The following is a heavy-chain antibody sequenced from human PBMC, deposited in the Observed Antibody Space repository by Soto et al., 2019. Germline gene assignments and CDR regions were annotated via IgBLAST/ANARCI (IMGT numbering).Heavy chain of an antibody. CDR2: IKSKTDGGTT. D-gene: IGHD3-22*01. V-gene: IGHV3-15*07. CDR1: GFTFTNAW. CDR3: ARVSYYDSRGYSRRLTNATFDH. J-gene: IGHJ4*02. Sequence: EVQLVESGGGLVKPGGSLRLSCAASGFTFTNAWMNWVRQAPGKGLEWVGRIKSKTDGGTTDYAAPVKGRFTISRDDSRNTVYLQLNSLKTDDTAVYYCARVSYYDSRGYSRRLTNATFDHWGQGMLVTVSS.